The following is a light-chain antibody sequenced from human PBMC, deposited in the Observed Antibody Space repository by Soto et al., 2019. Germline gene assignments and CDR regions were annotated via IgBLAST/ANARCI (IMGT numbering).Light chain of an antibody. Sequence: DIQMTHSSSSLSASVLYRVTIICQASQDISSYLNWYQQKPGTVPKLLIYATSNLQSGVPSRFSGRGFGTDFTLTISSLQPEDFATYYCQQSFTTPSFGQGTRLEI. CDR3: QQSFTTPS. CDR2: ATS. V-gene: IGKV1-39*01. J-gene: IGKJ5*01. CDR1: QDISSY.